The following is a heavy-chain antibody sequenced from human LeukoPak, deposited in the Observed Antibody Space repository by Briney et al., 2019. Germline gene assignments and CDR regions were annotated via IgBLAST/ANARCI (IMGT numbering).Heavy chain of an antibody. CDR1: GFTFSSYG. D-gene: IGHD5-24*01. CDR2: IRYDGGNK. J-gene: IGHJ5*02. Sequence: GGSLRLSCAASGFTFSSYGMHWVRQAPGKGLEWVAFIRYDGGNKYYADSVKGRFTISRDNSKNTLYLQMNSLRAEDTAVYYCAKDLRRWLDNMVNWFDPWGQGTLVTVSS. V-gene: IGHV3-30*02. CDR3: AKDLRRWLDNMVNWFDP.